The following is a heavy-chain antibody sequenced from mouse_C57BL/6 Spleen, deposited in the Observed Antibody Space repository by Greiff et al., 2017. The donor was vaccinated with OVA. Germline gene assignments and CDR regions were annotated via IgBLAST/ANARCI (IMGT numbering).Heavy chain of an antibody. D-gene: IGHD1-1*01. J-gene: IGHJ3*01. CDR1: GYAFSSYW. V-gene: IGHV1-80*01. Sequence: VQLQQSGAELVKPGASVKISCKASGYAFSSYWMNWVKQRPGKGLEWIGQIYPGDGDTNYNGKFKGKATLTADKSSSTAYMQLSSLTSEDSAVYFCAREGVYYGSSSFAYWGQGTLVTVSA. CDR3: AREGVYYGSSSFAY. CDR2: IYPGDGDT.